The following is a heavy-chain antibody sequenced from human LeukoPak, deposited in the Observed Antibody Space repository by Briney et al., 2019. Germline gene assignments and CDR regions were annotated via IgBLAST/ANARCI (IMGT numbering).Heavy chain of an antibody. J-gene: IGHJ4*02. Sequence: SGTLSLTCAVSGGSISSSNWWSWVRQPPGKGLEWIREIYHSGSTNYNPSLKSRVTISVDKPKNQFSLKLSSVTAADTAVYYCASSGDTAMATFDYWGQGTLVTVSS. CDR3: ASSGDTAMATFDY. D-gene: IGHD5-18*01. V-gene: IGHV4-4*02. CDR1: GGSISSSNW. CDR2: IYHSGST.